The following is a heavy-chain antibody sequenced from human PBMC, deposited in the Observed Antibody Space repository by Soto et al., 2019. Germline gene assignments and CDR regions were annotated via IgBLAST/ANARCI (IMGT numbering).Heavy chain of an antibody. D-gene: IGHD3-3*01. CDR2: IYPSDSDT. Sequence: GESLKISCKGSGYNFAGYWIAWVRQMPGKGLELMGIIYPSDSDTRYRPSFQGQVTISADKSISSAYLQWSSLRASDTAMYYCARGGVSTRAFDYWGQGTPVTVSS. J-gene: IGHJ4*02. V-gene: IGHV5-51*01. CDR1: GYNFAGYW. CDR3: ARGGVSTRAFDY.